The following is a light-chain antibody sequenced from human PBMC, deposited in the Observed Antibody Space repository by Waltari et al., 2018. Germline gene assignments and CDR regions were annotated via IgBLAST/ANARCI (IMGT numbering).Light chain of an antibody. CDR1: NNDVGAYDY. CDR3: TSFTTTNTWV. Sequence: QSALTQPASVSGSPGQSITISCTGTNNDVGAYDYVSWYQHHPGKAPKFMIYEVRNRPSGVSNRFSGSKSGNTASLTSSGLQAEDEADYYCTSFTTTNTWVFGGGTKLTVL. CDR2: EVR. V-gene: IGLV2-14*01. J-gene: IGLJ3*02.